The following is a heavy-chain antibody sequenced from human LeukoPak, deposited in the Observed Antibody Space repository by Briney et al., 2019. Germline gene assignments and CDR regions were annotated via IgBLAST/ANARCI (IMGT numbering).Heavy chain of an antibody. V-gene: IGHV3-30*18. CDR2: ISYDGSNK. CDR1: GFTFSSYG. J-gene: IGHJ4*02. D-gene: IGHD5-12*01. CDR3: AKDLYRDSGYDYYFDY. Sequence: GGSLRLSCAASGFTFSSYGMHWVRQAPGEGLEWVAVISYDGSNKYYADSVKGRFTISRDNSKNTLYLQMNSLRAEDTAVYYCAKDLYRDSGYDYYFDYWGQGTLVTVSS.